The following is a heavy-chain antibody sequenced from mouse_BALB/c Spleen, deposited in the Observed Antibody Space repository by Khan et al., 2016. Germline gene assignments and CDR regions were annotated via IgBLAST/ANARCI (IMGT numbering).Heavy chain of an antibody. J-gene: IGHJ2*01. D-gene: IGHD1-1*01. CDR3: ARYYYGSSYFDY. Sequence: VQLQESGPGLVKPSQSLSLTCTVTGYSITSDYAWNWTRQFPGNKLEWMGYISYSGSTSYNPSLKSRISITRDTSKNQFFLQLNSVTTEDTATYYCARYYYGSSYFDYWGQGTTLTVSS. CDR2: ISYSGST. CDR1: GYSITSDYA. V-gene: IGHV3-2*02.